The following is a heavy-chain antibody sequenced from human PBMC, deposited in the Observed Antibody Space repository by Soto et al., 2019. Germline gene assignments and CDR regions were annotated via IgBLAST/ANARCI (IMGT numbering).Heavy chain of an antibody. D-gene: IGHD1-7*01. CDR1: GGSISSGDYY. J-gene: IGHJ4*02. V-gene: IGHV4-30-4*01. CDR3: AREANWNYELGNYFDN. Sequence: QVQLRESGPGLVKPSQTLSLTCTVSGGSISSGDYYWSWIRQPPGKGLEWNGYIFYSGSTYYNPSLKSRVSISIDTSENQFSLKLTSVTAADTAVYYCAREANWNYELGNYFDNWGQGTLVTVSS. CDR2: IFYSGST.